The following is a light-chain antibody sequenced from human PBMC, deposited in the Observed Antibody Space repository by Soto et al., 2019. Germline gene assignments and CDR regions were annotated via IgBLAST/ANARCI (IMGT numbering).Light chain of an antibody. CDR2: AAI. J-gene: IGKJ1*01. CDR3: QQSFNTPQT. Sequence: IHISPSSSSLSASVGGGVTVPCPASQSIRTFLNWYQQRPGKAPNLLIYAAINMQGGVPSRFSGNGSGTDFVLTFSSLQPEDFATYYCQQSFNTPQTFGQGTKVEIK. V-gene: IGKV1-39*01. CDR1: QSIRTF.